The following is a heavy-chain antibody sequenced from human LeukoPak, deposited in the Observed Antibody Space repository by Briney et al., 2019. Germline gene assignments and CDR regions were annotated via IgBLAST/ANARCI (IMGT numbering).Heavy chain of an antibody. J-gene: IGHJ4*02. CDR1: GGTFSSYA. CDR3: ARGGYSYAYYFDY. CDR2: IIPIFGTA. V-gene: IGHV1-69*13. Sequence: SVKVSCTASGGTFSSYAISWVRQAPGQGLEWMGGIIPIFGTANYAQKFQGRVTITADESTSTAYMELSSLRSDDTAVYYCARGGYSYAYYFDYWGQGTLVTVSS. D-gene: IGHD5-18*01.